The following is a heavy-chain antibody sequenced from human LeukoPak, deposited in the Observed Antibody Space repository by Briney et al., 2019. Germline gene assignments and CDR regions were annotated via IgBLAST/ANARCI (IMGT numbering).Heavy chain of an antibody. CDR3: ARARIDYYTMDV. CDR2: IFYSGVT. D-gene: IGHD5-24*01. Sequence: SETLSLTCTVSGGSISTYYWSWIRQPPGKGLEWIGYIFYSGVTNYDPSLKSRVSISVDTSKNQFSLKLSSVTAADTAVYYCARARIDYYTMDVWGQGTTVTVSS. V-gene: IGHV4-59*01. CDR1: GGSISTYY. J-gene: IGHJ6*02.